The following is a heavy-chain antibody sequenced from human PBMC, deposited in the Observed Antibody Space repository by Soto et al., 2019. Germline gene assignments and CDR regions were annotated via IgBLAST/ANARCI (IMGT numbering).Heavy chain of an antibody. CDR1: GYSISSGYY. D-gene: IGHD3-16*01. Sequence: SETLSLTCAVSGYSISSGYYWAWIRQPPGKGLEWIGSIYHSGSTYYKPSLESRVTISVDTSKNQFSLKLRSVTAAETAVYYCGRAPGDLVYYFDHWGQGTLVTVSS. V-gene: IGHV4-38-2*01. CDR3: GRAPGDLVYYFDH. CDR2: IYHSGST. J-gene: IGHJ4*02.